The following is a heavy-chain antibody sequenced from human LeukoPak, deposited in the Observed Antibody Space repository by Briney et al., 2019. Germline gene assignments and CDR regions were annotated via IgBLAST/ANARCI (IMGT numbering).Heavy chain of an antibody. D-gene: IGHD5-24*01. CDR3: ARGRRRDGYNSALDY. Sequence: GASVKVSCKASGGTFSSYAISWVRQAPGQGLEWMGGIIPTFGTANYAQKFQGRVTITTDESTSTAYMELSSLRSEDTAVYYCARGRRRDGYNSALDYWGQGTLVTVSS. CDR2: IIPTFGTA. CDR1: GGTFSSYA. V-gene: IGHV1-69*05. J-gene: IGHJ4*02.